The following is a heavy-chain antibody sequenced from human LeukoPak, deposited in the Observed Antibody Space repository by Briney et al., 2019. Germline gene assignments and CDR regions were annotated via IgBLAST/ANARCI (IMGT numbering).Heavy chain of an antibody. CDR1: GGSISSYY. V-gene: IGHV4-59*01. CDR3: ARHDPHAHFDY. CDR2: IYYSGST. J-gene: IGHJ4*02. Sequence: SETLSLTCTVSGGSISSYYWSWIRQPPGKGLEWIGYIYYSGSTNYSPSLKSRVTISVDTSKNQFSLKLSSVTAADTAVYYCARHDPHAHFDYWGQGTLVTVSS.